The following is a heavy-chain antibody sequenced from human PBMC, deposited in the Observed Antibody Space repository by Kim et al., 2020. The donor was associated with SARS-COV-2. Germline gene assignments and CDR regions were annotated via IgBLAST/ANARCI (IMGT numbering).Heavy chain of an antibody. CDR3: AKDPARRTAAAGAFDY. Sequence: GGSLRLSCAASGFTFSSYGMHWVRQAPGKGLEWVAVIWYDGSNKYYADSVKGRFTISRDNSKNTLYLQMNSLRAEDTAVYYCAKDPARRTAAAGAFDYWGQGTLVTVSS. D-gene: IGHD6-13*01. CDR2: IWYDGSNK. J-gene: IGHJ4*02. CDR1: GFTFSSYG. V-gene: IGHV3-33*06.